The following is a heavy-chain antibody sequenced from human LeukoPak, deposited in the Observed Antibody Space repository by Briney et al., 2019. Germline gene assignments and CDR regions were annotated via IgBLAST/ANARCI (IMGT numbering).Heavy chain of an antibody. J-gene: IGHJ3*02. CDR2: IYYTGST. CDR1: GGSISTYY. CDR3: ARQTVMVVAAAYAPDAFDI. V-gene: IGHV4-59*01. D-gene: IGHD2-15*01. Sequence: SETLSLTCIVSGGSISTYYWSWIRQPPGKGLEWIGYIYYTGSTNYNPSLKSRVTISVDTSKNQFSLKLNSVTAADTAVYYCARQTVMVVAAAYAPDAFDIWGQGTMVTVSS.